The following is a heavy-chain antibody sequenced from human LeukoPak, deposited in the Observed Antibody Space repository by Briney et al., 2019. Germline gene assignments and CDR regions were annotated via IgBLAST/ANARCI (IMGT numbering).Heavy chain of an antibody. J-gene: IGHJ6*03. CDR1: GYTFTGYY. CDR2: INPNSGGT. Sequence: ASVKVSCKASGYTFTGYYMHWVRQAPGQGLEWMGWINPNSGGTNYAQKFQGRVTMTRDTSISTAYMELSRLRSDDTAVYYCARDLEYSYGSGNYYMDVWGKGTTVTVSS. CDR3: ARDLEYSYGSGNYYMDV. D-gene: IGHD5-18*01. V-gene: IGHV1-2*02.